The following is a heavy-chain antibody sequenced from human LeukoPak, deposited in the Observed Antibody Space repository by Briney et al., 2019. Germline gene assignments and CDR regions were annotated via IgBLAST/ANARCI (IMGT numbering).Heavy chain of an antibody. Sequence: GGSLRLSCAASGFTFSSYGMTWVRQAPGKGLEWVSAISGSGGSTYYADSVKGRFTISRDNSKNMLYLQMNSLRAEDTAVYYCAQDRDYYDSSGYWGQGTLVPVSS. CDR1: GFTFSSYG. CDR3: AQDRDYYDSSGY. J-gene: IGHJ4*02. D-gene: IGHD3-22*01. CDR2: ISGSGGST. V-gene: IGHV3-23*01.